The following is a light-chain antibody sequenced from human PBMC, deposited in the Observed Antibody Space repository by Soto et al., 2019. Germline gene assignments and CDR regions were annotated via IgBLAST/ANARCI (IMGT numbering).Light chain of an antibody. CDR3: QQYETFSGT. V-gene: IGKV1-5*01. J-gene: IGKJ1*01. CDR1: QGISNW. CDR2: DAS. Sequence: DIQMTQSPSTLSASVGDRVTITCRASQGISNWLAWYQQKPGKAPKLLIYDASALPRGVPSRFSGSGSGTKFTLTIASLQPDDFATYYCQQYETFSGTFGPGTKVDIK.